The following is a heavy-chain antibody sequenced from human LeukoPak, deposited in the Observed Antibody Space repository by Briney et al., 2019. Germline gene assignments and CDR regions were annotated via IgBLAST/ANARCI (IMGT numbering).Heavy chain of an antibody. CDR3: ARRISTPPNYYYYYMDV. Sequence: SGTLSLTCAVSGGSISSSNWWSWVRQPPGKGLEWIGEIYHSGSTNYNPSLKSRVTISVDKSKNQFSLKLSSVTAADTAVYYCARRISTPPNYYYYYMDVWGKGTTVTISS. J-gene: IGHJ6*03. V-gene: IGHV4-4*02. D-gene: IGHD2-2*01. CDR2: IYHSGST. CDR1: GGSISSSNW.